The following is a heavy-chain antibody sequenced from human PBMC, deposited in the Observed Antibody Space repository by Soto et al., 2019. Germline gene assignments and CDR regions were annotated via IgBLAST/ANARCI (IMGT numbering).Heavy chain of an antibody. Sequence: GGSLRLSCAASGFTFSSYGMTWVRQAPGKGLEWVSFSSATGAGTYYADSVKGRFTISRDNSKNTLYLQMTSLRADDTAVYYCAKDRRAGGNYGFYYYGMDVWGQGATVTVSS. D-gene: IGHD1-7*01. V-gene: IGHV3-23*01. CDR3: AKDRRAGGNYGFYYYGMDV. CDR1: GFTFSSYG. CDR2: SSATGAGT. J-gene: IGHJ6*02.